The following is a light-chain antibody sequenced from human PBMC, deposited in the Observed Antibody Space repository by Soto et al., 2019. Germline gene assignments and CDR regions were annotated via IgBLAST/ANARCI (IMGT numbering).Light chain of an antibody. V-gene: IGLV1-51*02. J-gene: IGLJ3*02. Sequence: QSVLTQPPSVSAAPGQKVTISCSGSSSNIGNNYVSWYQQLPGTAPRLLMYENNKRPSGIPDRFSGSKSGTSATLGITGLQTGDEADYYCGTWXXXLXXXVFGXGT. CDR1: SSNIGNNY. CDR3: GTWXXXLXXXV. CDR2: ENN.